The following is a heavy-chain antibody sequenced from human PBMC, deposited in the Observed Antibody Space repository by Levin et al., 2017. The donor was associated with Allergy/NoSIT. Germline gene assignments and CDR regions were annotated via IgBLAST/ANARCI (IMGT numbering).Heavy chain of an antibody. J-gene: IGHJ5*02. CDR1: GFTFSNYA. V-gene: IGHV3-23*01. D-gene: IGHD3-22*01. CDR2: ISGDGGST. CDR3: ANYYDRSELYYSHRFDP. Sequence: AGGSLRLSCAASGFTFSNYAMTWVRQAPGKGLEWVSSISGDGGSTNYADSVKGRFTISRDNSKNTLYLEVNSLGAEDTALYYCANYYDRSELYYSHRFDPWGQGTLVTVSS.